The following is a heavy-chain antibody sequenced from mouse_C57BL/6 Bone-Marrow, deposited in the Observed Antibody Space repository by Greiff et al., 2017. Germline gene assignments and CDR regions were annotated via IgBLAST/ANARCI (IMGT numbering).Heavy chain of an antibody. D-gene: IGHD1-2*01. J-gene: IGHJ2*01. CDR1: GYTFTSYW. Sequence: QVQLQQPGAELVRPGSSVKLSCKASGYTFTSYWMDWVKQRPGQGLEWIGNIYPSDSETHYNQKFKDKATLTVDKSSSTAYMQLSSLTSEDSAVYCCATISPMTTVPFDYWGQGTTLTVSS. CDR2: IYPSDSET. V-gene: IGHV1-61*01. CDR3: ATISPMTTVPFDY.